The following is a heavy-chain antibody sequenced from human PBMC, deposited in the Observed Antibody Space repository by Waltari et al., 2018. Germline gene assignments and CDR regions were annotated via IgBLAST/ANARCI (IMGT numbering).Heavy chain of an antibody. D-gene: IGHD2-15*01. CDR1: GFTFSSYA. Sequence: EVQLLESGGGLVQPGGSLRLSCAASGFTFSSYASSLVRQAPGKGLEWVSAISGGGGSTYYADSVKGLFTISRDNSKNTLYLQMNSLRAEDTAVYYCAKDLYCSAGSCYYYYMDVWGKGTTVTVSS. CDR2: ISGGGGST. V-gene: IGHV3-23*01. J-gene: IGHJ6*03. CDR3: AKDLYCSAGSCYYYYMDV.